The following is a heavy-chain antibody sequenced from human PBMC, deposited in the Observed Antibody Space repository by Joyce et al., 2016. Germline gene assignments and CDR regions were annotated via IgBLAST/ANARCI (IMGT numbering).Heavy chain of an antibody. V-gene: IGHV3-23*01. D-gene: IGHD6-19*01. J-gene: IGHJ5*01. CDR2: SSGSGGTT. CDR1: GFTFSNYA. Sequence: EVQLLESGGGLVQPGGSLRLSCLASGFTFSNYAMSWVRQAPGKGLEWVSVSSGSGGTTYYADSVKGRFTISRDNSKDTVWLQMDGLRAEDTAVYYCAKGNGWYAHGGWFDSWGQGTLVTVSS. CDR3: AKGNGWYAHGGWFDS.